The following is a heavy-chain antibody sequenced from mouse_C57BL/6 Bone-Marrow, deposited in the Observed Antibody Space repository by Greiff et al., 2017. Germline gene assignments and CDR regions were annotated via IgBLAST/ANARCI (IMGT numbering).Heavy chain of an antibody. CDR2: INPYNGGT. CDR1: GYTFTDYY. CDR3: ARSQLVPWFAY. D-gene: IGHD2-2*01. V-gene: IGHV1-19*01. Sequence: VQLKQSGPVLVKPGASVKMSCKASGYTFTDYYMNWVKQSHGKSLEWIGVINPYNGGTSYNQKFKGKATLTVDKSSSTAYMELNSLTSEDSAVYYCARSQLVPWFAYWGQGTLVTVSA. J-gene: IGHJ3*01.